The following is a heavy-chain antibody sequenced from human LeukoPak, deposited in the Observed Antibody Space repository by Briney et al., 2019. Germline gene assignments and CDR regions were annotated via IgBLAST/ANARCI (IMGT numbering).Heavy chain of an antibody. V-gene: IGHV1-2*04. CDR3: ARESIAVAIDAFDI. CDR1: GYTFTGYY. D-gene: IGHD6-19*01. J-gene: IGHJ3*02. CDR2: INPNSGGT. Sequence: ASVKVSCKASGYTFTGYYMHWVRQAPGQGLEWMGRINPNSGGTNYAQKFQGWVTMTRDTSISTAYMELSRLRSDDTAVYYCARESIAVAIDAFDIWGQGTMVTVSS.